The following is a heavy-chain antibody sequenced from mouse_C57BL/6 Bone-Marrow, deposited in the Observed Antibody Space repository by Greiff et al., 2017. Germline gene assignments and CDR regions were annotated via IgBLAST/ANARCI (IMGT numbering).Heavy chain of an antibody. CDR2: CTMYSDAT. J-gene: IGHJ4*01. D-gene: IGHD1-1*01. CDR3: ARRVGVYYYGGREAMDY. V-gene: IGHV1-49*01. Sequence: QVQLQQSGAELVRPGSSVKLSCKDSYFAFMASAMHWVKQRPGHGLEWIGSCTMYSDATEYSENFKGKATLTANTSSSTAYMELSSLTSEDSAVYYCARRVGVYYYGGREAMDYWGQGTSVTVSS. CDR1: YFAFMASA.